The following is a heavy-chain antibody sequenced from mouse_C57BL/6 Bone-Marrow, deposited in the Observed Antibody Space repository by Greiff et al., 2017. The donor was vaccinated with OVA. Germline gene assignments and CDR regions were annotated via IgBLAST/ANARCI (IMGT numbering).Heavy chain of an antibody. CDR1: GYTFTSYW. J-gene: IGHJ4*01. Sequence: QVQLQQPGAELVKPGASVKVSCKASGYTFTSYWMHWVKQRPGQGLEWIGRIHPSDSDTNYNHKFKGKATLTVDKSSSTAYMQLSSQTSEDSAIYNCAMESYSNSYARDYWGQGTSVTVSS. D-gene: IGHD2-5*01. CDR3: AMESYSNSYARDY. CDR2: IHPSDSDT. V-gene: IGHV1-74*01.